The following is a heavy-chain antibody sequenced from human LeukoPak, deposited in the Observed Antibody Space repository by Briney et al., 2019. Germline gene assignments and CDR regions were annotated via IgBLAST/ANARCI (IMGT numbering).Heavy chain of an antibody. Sequence: GGSLRLSCAASGFTFSSYAMHWVRQAPGKGLEWVAVISYDGSNKYYADSVKGRFTISRDNSKNTLYLQMNSLRAEDTAVYYCARGSGIAAAGNLDYWGQGTLVTVSS. CDR1: GFTFSSYA. D-gene: IGHD6-13*01. V-gene: IGHV3-30-3*01. CDR3: ARGSGIAAAGNLDY. J-gene: IGHJ4*02. CDR2: ISYDGSNK.